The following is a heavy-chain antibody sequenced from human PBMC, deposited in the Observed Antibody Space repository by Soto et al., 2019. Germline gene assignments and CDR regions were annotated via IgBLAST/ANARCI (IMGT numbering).Heavy chain of an antibody. CDR2: ISYDGSNK. Sequence: LRLSCAASGFTFSSYAMHWVRQATGKGLEWVAVISYDGSNKYYADSVKGRFTISRDNSKNTLYLQMNSLRAEDTAVYYCASWGGIAAAGTYYYGMDVWGQGTTVTVSS. J-gene: IGHJ6*02. CDR3: ASWGGIAAAGTYYYGMDV. CDR1: GFTFSSYA. V-gene: IGHV3-30-3*01. D-gene: IGHD6-13*01.